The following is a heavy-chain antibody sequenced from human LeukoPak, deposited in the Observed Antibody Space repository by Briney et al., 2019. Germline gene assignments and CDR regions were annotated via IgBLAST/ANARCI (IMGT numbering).Heavy chain of an antibody. D-gene: IGHD4-17*01. V-gene: IGHV1-69*05. Sequence: ASVKVSCKASGGTFSSYAISWVRQAPGQGLEWMGGIIPIFGTANYARKFQGRVTITTDESTSTAYMELSSLRSEDTAVYYCSSEIPGYGDYGCCCWGQGTLVTVSS. CDR3: SSEIPGYGDYGCCC. CDR1: GGTFSSYA. J-gene: IGHJ4*02. CDR2: IIPIFGTA.